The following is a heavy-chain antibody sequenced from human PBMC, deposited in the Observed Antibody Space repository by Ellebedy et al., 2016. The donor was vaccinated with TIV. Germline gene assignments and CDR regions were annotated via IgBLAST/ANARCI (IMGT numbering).Heavy chain of an antibody. Sequence: GGSLRLSCIASGFTFSAFSMAWVRQDPGKGMEWVSGIVQGGNTYYAPSVEGRFTISRDHSRTSVFLQMISLRADDPAVYYCAKDPVDDGYWDFGSWGQGTLVTVSS. D-gene: IGHD5-18*01. J-gene: IGHJ4*02. CDR2: IVQGGNT. V-gene: IGHV3-53*03. CDR3: AKDPVDDGYWDFGS. CDR1: GFTFSAFS.